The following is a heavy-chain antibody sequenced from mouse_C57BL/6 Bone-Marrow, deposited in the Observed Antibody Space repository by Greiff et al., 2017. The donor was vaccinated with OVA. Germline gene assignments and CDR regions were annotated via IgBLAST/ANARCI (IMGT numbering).Heavy chain of an antibody. D-gene: IGHD1-1*01. CDR2: IDPSDSYT. Sequence: QVQLQQSGAELVRPGTSVQLSCKASGFTFTSYWMHWVKQRPGQGLEWIGVIDPSDSYTNYNQKFKVNAPLTVDTSSSTAYMQLSSLTSEDSAVYYCARSGFFTTGEFAYWGQGTLVTVSA. V-gene: IGHV1-59*01. CDR1: GFTFTSYW. CDR3: ARSGFFTTGEFAY. J-gene: IGHJ3*01.